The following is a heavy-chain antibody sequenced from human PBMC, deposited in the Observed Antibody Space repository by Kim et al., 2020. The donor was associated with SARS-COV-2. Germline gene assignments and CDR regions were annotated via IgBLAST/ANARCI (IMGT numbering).Heavy chain of an antibody. CDR3: VSELTSGPYYYDSSGYSS. V-gene: IGHV1-3*01. CDR1: GYTFTSYA. D-gene: IGHD3-22*01. J-gene: IGHJ5*02. Sequence: ASVKVSCKASGYTFTSYAMHWVRQAPGQRLEWMGWINAGNGNTKYSQKFQGRVTITRDTSASTAYMELSSLRSEDTAVYYCVSELTSGPYYYDSSGYSSWGQGTLVTVSS. CDR2: INAGNGNT.